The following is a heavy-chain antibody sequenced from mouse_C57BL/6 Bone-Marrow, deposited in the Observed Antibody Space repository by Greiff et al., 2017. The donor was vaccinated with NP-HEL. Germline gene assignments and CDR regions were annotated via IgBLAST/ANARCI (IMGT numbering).Heavy chain of an antibody. V-gene: IGHV1-55*01. CDR3: ARGPIYYGTRAWFAY. CDR2: IYPGSGST. CDR1: GYTFTSYW. Sequence: QVQLKQPGAELVKPGASVKMSCKASGYTFTSYWITWVKQRPGQGLEWIGDIYPGSGSTNYNEKFKSKATLTVDTSSSTAYMQLSSLTSEDSAVYYCARGPIYYGTRAWFAYWGQGTLVTVSA. J-gene: IGHJ3*01. D-gene: IGHD2-1*01.